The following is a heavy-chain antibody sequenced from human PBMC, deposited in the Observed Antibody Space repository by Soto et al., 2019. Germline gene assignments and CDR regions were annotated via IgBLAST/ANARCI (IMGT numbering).Heavy chain of an antibody. Sequence: SETLSLTCAVYGGSFSGYYWSWLRQPPGKGLEWIGEINHSGSTNYNPSLKSRVTISVDTSKNQFSLKLSSVTAADTAVYYCARVRQQLEHSYFDYWGQGTLVTVSS. CDR3: ARVRQQLEHSYFDY. D-gene: IGHD6-13*01. J-gene: IGHJ4*02. CDR1: GGSFSGYY. CDR2: INHSGST. V-gene: IGHV4-34*01.